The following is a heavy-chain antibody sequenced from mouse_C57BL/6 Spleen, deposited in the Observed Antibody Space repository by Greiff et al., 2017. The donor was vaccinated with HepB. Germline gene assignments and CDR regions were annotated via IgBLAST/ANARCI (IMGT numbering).Heavy chain of an antibody. CDR2: IRNKANGYTT. J-gene: IGHJ3*01. V-gene: IGHV7-3*01. CDR3: ARYSNGFAY. D-gene: IGHD2-1*01. CDR1: GFTFTDYY. Sequence: EVNVVESGGGLVQPGGSLSLSCAASGFTFTDYYMSWVRQPPGKALEWLGFIRNKANGYTTEYSASVKGRFTISRDNSQSILYLQMNALRAEDSATYYCARYSNGFAYWGQGTLVTVSA.